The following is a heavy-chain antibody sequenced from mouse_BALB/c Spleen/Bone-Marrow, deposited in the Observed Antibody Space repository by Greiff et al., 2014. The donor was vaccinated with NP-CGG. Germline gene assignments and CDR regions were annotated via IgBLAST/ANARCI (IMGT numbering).Heavy chain of an antibody. V-gene: IGHV2-6-2*01. Sequence: VKLVESGPDLVAPSQSLSITCTVSGFSLNGYGVHWVRQPPGKGLEWLGVIWSDGSTTYNSALKSRLSISKDNSKSQLFLKMNSLQTDDTAMYYCARHERGYPYAMDYWGQGTSVTVSS. CDR3: ARHERGYPYAMDY. D-gene: IGHD2-2*01. CDR2: IWSDGST. J-gene: IGHJ4*01. CDR1: GFSLNGYG.